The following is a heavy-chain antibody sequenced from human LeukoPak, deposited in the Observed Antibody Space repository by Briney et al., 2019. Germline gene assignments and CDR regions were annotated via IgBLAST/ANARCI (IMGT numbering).Heavy chain of an antibody. J-gene: IGHJ3*01. CDR2: IEPPGSET. D-gene: IGHD5-24*01. V-gene: IGHV3-7*01. CDR1: EFTFSTYW. Sequence: PGGSLRLSCAASEFTFSTYWMTWVRQAPGKGLEWVANIEPPGSETYYVDPVKGRFTISRDNAKNTLFLQMNSLRAEDTAVYYCARDGSNSHAFDVWGLGTMVTVSS. CDR3: ARDGSNSHAFDV.